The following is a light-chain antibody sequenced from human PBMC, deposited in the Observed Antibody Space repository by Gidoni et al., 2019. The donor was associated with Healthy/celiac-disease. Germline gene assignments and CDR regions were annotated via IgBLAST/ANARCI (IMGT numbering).Light chain of an antibody. CDR2: DAS. CDR3: QQYDNGALT. V-gene: IGKV1-33*01. CDR1: QDISNY. Sequence: DIQMTQPPSSLSASVGDRVTITCQASQDISNYLNWYQQKPGKAPKLLIYDASNLETGVPSRYSGCGSGTDFTFTISSLQPGDIATYYCQQYDNGALTSGGGTKVEIK. J-gene: IGKJ4*01.